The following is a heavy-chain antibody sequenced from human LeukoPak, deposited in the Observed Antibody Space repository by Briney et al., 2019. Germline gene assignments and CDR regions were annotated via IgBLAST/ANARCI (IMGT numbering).Heavy chain of an antibody. CDR2: INPSGGST. CDR1: GYTFTSYY. D-gene: IGHD6-19*01. CDR3: ARDPYGAVAGTWFDP. J-gene: IGHJ5*02. V-gene: IGHV1-46*01. Sequence: ASVKVSCTASGYTFTSYYMHWVRQAPGQGLEWMGIINPSGGSTSYAQKFQGRVTMTRDTSTSTVYMELSSLRSEDTAVYYCARDPYGAVAGTWFDPWGQGTLVTVSS.